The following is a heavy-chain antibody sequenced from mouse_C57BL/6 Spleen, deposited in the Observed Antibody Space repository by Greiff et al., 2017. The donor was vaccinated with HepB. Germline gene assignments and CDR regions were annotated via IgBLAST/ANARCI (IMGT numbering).Heavy chain of an antibody. V-gene: IGHV1-55*01. J-gene: IGHJ2*01. Sequence: QVQLQQPGAELVKPGASVKMSCKASGYTFTSYWITWVKQRPGQGLEWIGDIYPGSGSTNDNEKFKSKATLTVDTSSGTAYMQLSSLSSEDSAVYYCARGGDYVGYFDCWGQGTTLTVSS. CDR3: ARGGDYVGYFDC. CDR2: IYPGSGST. D-gene: IGHD2-13*01. CDR1: GYTFTSYW.